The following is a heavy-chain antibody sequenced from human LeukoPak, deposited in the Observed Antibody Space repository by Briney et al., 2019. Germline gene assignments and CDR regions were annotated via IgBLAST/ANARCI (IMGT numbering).Heavy chain of an antibody. CDR2: ISDTGSVT. CDR1: GFTFSSYG. J-gene: IGHJ4*02. V-gene: IGHV3-23*01. Sequence: GGSLRLSCAASGFTFSSYGMSWVRQAPGKGLEWVSSISDTGSVTYYTDSVKGRFTISRDNSKNTLFLLVNSLRAEDTAIYYCVRGASCSSPDSWGQGTLVTVSS. CDR3: VRGASCSSPDS. D-gene: IGHD6-13*01.